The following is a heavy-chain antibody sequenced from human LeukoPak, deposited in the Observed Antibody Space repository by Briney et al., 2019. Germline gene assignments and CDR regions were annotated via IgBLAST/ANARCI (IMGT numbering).Heavy chain of an antibody. V-gene: IGHV4-4*02. CDR2: IYHSGST. D-gene: IGHD3-9*01. CDR3: ARKDFEGARAVDY. Sequence: SSETLSLTCAVSGGSISSSNWWSWVRQPPGKGLEWIGEIYHSGSTNYNPSLKSRVTVSVDTSKNQFSLKLNSVTAADTAVYYCARKDFEGARAVDYWGQGTLVTVSS. J-gene: IGHJ4*02. CDR1: GGSISSSNW.